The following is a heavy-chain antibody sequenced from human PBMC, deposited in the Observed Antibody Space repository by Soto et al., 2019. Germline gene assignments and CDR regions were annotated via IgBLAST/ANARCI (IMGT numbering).Heavy chain of an antibody. J-gene: IGHJ5*02. CDR2: IYYSGST. CDR3: ARVGGINWFDP. D-gene: IGHD3-16*01. V-gene: IGHV4-31*03. CDR1: RGSISSGGYY. Sequence: QVQLQESGPGLVKPLQTLSLTCTVSRGSISSGGYYWRWIRQHPGKGLEWIGYIYYSGSTYYNPSLKSRVTISVDTSKNQFSLKLSSVTAADTAVYYCARVGGINWFDPWGQGTLVTVSS.